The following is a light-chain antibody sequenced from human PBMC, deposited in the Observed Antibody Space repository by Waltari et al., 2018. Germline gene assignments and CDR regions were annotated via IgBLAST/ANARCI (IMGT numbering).Light chain of an antibody. Sequence: EVLMTQPPATLSVSPGERATLPCRASQSISGNLAWYQQKPGQAPRLVIYAASTRATGIPARFSGSGSGTDFTLTITGLQSEDFAVYYCQQYHYWPPWTFGQGTTVEI. V-gene: IGKV3D-15*01. J-gene: IGKJ1*01. CDR1: QSISGN. CDR3: QQYHYWPPWT. CDR2: AAS.